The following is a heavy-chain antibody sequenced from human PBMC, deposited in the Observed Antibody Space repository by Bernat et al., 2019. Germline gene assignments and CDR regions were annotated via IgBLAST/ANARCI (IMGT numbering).Heavy chain of an antibody. D-gene: IGHD4-23*01. J-gene: IGHJ3*02. V-gene: IGHV3-74*01. Sequence: EVQLVESGGGLVQPGGSLRLSCAASGFTLSGHWMHWVRQAPGKGLVWVSRINSDGSSISYADSVKGRFTISRDNARNTLYLQMNSLRAEDTAVYYCARELLREDGGNTDSFAIWGQGTMVTVSS. CDR1: GFTLSGHW. CDR2: INSDGSSI. CDR3: ARELLREDGGNTDSFAI.